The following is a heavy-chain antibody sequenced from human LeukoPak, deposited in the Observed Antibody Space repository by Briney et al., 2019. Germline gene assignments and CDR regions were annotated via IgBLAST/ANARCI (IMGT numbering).Heavy chain of an antibody. Sequence: ASVKVSCKASGYTFTGYYMHWVRQVPGQGLEWMGWINPNSGGTNYAQKFQGRVTMTRDTSISTAYMELSRLRSDDTAVYYCARDELRYFGWLPGGHMDVWGKGTTVTISS. J-gene: IGHJ6*03. D-gene: IGHD3-9*01. CDR3: ARDELRYFGWLPGGHMDV. V-gene: IGHV1-2*02. CDR1: GYTFTGYY. CDR2: INPNSGGT.